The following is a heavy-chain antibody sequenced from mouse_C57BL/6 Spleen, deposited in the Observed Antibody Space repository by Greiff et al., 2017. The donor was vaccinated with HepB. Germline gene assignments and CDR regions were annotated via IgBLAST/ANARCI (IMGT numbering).Heavy chain of an antibody. V-gene: IGHV2-2*01. CDR3: ASYGSWYFDV. J-gene: IGHJ1*03. D-gene: IGHD2-2*01. CDR2: IWSGGST. Sequence: VQLQESGPGLVQPSQSLSITCTVSGFSLTSYGVHWVRQSPGKGLEWLGVIWSGGSTDYNAAFISRLSISKDNSKSQVFFKMNSLQADDTAIYYCASYGSWYFDVWGTGTTVTVSS. CDR1: GFSLTSYG.